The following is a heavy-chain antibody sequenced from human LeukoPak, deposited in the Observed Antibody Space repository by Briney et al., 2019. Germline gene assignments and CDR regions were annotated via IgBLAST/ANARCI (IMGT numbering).Heavy chain of an antibody. CDR2: INPSGGST. V-gene: IGHV1-46*01. CDR1: GYTFTSYY. Sequence: ASVKVSCKASGYTFTSYYMHWVRLAPGQGLEWMGIINPSGGSTSYAQKFQGRVTMTRDTSTSTVYMELSSLRSEDTAVYYCARDSARDVDTAMVIDYWGQGTLVTVSS. J-gene: IGHJ4*02. CDR3: ARDSARDVDTAMVIDY. D-gene: IGHD5-18*01.